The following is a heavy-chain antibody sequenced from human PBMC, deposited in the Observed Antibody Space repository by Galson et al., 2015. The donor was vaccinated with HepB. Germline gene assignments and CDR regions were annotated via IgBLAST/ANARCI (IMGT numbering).Heavy chain of an antibody. CDR3: ASTRHYYGDYGAWHYFDY. CDR1: GGSISSYY. Sequence: TLSLTCTVSGGSISSYYWSWIRQPAGKGLEWIGRIYTSGSTNYNPSLKSRVTMSVDTSKNQFSLKLSPVTAADTAVYYCASTRHYYGDYGAWHYFDYWGQGTLVTVSS. V-gene: IGHV4-4*07. J-gene: IGHJ4*02. D-gene: IGHD4-17*01. CDR2: IYTSGST.